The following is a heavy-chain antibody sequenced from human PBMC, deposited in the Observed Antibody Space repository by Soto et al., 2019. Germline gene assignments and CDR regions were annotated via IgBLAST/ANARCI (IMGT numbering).Heavy chain of an antibody. CDR1: GGSLSGYY. D-gene: IGHD3-3*01. V-gene: IGHV4-34*01. CDR3: ARRSDFWSGSGNYYYYYMGV. Sequence: PSETLSLTCAVYGGSLSGYYWNWIRQPPGKGLEWIGDINYSGSTNYNPSLKSRVTISVDTSKNQFSLKLSSVTAADTAVYYCARRSDFWSGSGNYYYYYMGVWGKGTTVTVSS. CDR2: INYSGST. J-gene: IGHJ6*03.